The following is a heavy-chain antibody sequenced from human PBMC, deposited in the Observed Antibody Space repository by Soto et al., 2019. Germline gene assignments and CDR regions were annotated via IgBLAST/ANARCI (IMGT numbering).Heavy chain of an antibody. J-gene: IGHJ5*02. Sequence: SETMSLTCTVSGGSISRGDYYWSCIRQPPGKCLEWIGYIYYSGSTYYNPSLKSRVTISVGTSKNQFSLKLSSVTAADRAVYYCAANRVTMALGSFGPWRQGNPV. CDR3: AANRVTMALGSFGP. CDR1: GGSISRGDYY. CDR2: IYYSGST. D-gene: IGHD3-10*01. V-gene: IGHV4-30-4*01.